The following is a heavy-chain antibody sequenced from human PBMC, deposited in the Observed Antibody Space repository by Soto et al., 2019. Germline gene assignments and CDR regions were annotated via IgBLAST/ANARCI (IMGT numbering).Heavy chain of an antibody. CDR1: GGSISSGDYY. V-gene: IGHV4-30-4*01. CDR2: IYYGGST. CDR3: ARFNYGDYIPFDY. D-gene: IGHD4-17*01. J-gene: IGHJ4*02. Sequence: SETLSLTCTVSGGSISSGDYYWSWIRQPPGKGLEWIGYIYYGGSTYYNPSLKSRVNISVDTSKKQFSLKLSSVTAADTAVYYCARFNYGDYIPFDYWGQGTLVTVSS.